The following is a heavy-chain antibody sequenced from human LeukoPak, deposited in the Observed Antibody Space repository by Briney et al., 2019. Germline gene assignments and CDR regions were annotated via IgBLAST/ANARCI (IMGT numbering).Heavy chain of an antibody. CDR2: INQDGGTR. CDR1: GFTFSNTW. J-gene: IGHJ4*02. V-gene: IGHV3-7*01. Sequence: PGGSLRLSCAASGFTFSNTWMAWVRQAPGKGLGWGANINQDGGTRQYADSVRGRCTISRDNAKNSLYLEMNRLRAEDTGLYHCARDMKGNLDYWGQGTLVTVSS. CDR3: ARDMKGNLDY. D-gene: IGHD3-16*01.